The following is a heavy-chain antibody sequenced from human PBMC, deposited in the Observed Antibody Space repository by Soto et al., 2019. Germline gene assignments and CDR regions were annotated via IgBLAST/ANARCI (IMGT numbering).Heavy chain of an antibody. J-gene: IGHJ5*02. CDR1: GYKFTSSW. D-gene: IGHD3-22*01. Sequence: LKISCRTSGYKFTSSWIAWVRQMPGKGLEWMGIIFPSDSDTRYSPSFHGQVTISADRSTSTVFLQWASLKASDTAVYFCARKDKSGYFNWFDPWGQGTLVTVSS. CDR2: IFPSDSDT. CDR3: ARKDKSGYFNWFDP. V-gene: IGHV5-51*01.